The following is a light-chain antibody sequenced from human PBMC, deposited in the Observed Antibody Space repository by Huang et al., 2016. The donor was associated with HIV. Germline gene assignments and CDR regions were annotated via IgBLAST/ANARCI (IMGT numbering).Light chain of an antibody. Sequence: IVMTQSPDSLTASLGERATINCKSSQSVLYSSNNKNYLAWYQQKPGQPPKLLIYWASTRESGVPDRFSGRGSGTDFTLTISSLQAEDVAVYYCQQYYNTRTFGQGTKVEIK. J-gene: IGKJ1*01. CDR2: WAS. CDR1: QSVLYSSNNKNY. CDR3: QQYYNTRT. V-gene: IGKV4-1*01.